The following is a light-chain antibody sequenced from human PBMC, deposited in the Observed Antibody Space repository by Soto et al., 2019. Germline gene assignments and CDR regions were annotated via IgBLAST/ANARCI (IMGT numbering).Light chain of an antibody. CDR1: QSISSSY. V-gene: IGKV3-20*01. Sequence: EIVLTQSPGTLSLSPRERTTNSCRASQSISSSYLAWYQQKPGQAPRLLVYGASSRATGIPDRFSGSGSGTDFTLTISRLEPEDFAVYYCQQYGSSRFTFGPGTKVDIK. CDR2: GAS. CDR3: QQYGSSRFT. J-gene: IGKJ3*01.